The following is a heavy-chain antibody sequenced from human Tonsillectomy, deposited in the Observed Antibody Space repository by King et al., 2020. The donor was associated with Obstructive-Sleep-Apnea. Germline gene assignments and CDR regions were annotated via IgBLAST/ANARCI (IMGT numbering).Heavy chain of an antibody. CDR3: AKGVRVVVVAAPSIDY. Sequence: VQLVESGGGLVQPGGSLRLSCAASGFTFSSYAMSWVRQAPGKGLEWVSAISGSGGSTYYADSVKGRFTISRDNSKNTLYLQMNSLRAEDTAVYYCAKGVRVVVVAAPSIDYWGQGTLVTVSS. CDR1: GFTFSSYA. V-gene: IGHV3-23*04. J-gene: IGHJ4*02. D-gene: IGHD2-15*01. CDR2: ISGSGGST.